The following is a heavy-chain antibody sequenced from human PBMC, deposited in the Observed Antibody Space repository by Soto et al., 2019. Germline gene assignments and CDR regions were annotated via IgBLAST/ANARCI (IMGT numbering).Heavy chain of an antibody. Sequence: ASVTGSCTGSGSTFTGYYMHWVRQAHGQGLEWMGWINPNSGGTNYAQKFQGRVTITKDTSKNQVVLTMTNMDPVDTATYYCAHRATSGSRVFDYWGQGTLVTVSS. CDR1: GSTFTGYY. CDR2: INPNSGGT. V-gene: IGHV1-2*02. D-gene: IGHD1-26*01. J-gene: IGHJ4*02. CDR3: AHRATSGSRVFDY.